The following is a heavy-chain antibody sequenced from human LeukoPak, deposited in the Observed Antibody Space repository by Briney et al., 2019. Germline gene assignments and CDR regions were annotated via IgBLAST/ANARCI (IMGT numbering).Heavy chain of an antibody. D-gene: IGHD3-22*01. CDR2: IYPGDSDT. CDR1: GSSFTSYW. CDR3: ARHRDSSGYYDDAFDI. Sequence: GESLQISCQGSGSSFTSYWIGWVRQLPGKGLEWMGIIYPGDSDTRYSPSFQGQVTISADKSISTAYLQWSSLKASDTAMYYCARHRDSSGYYDDAFDIWGQGTMVTVSS. V-gene: IGHV5-51*01. J-gene: IGHJ3*02.